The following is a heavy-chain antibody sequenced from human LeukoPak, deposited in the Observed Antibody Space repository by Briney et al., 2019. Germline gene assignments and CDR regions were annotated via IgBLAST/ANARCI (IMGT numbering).Heavy chain of an antibody. J-gene: IGHJ6*03. D-gene: IGHD1-26*01. V-gene: IGHV4-38-2*01. CDR2: IFHSGST. Sequence: PSETLSLTCAVSTYSISSGYYWGWVRQPPGKGLEWIGSIFHSGSTYYNPSLKSRVTISVATSKNQFSLKLTSVTAADTAVYYCARRSPYYYMDVWGKGTTVTVSS. CDR1: TYSISSGYY. CDR3: ARRSPYYYMDV.